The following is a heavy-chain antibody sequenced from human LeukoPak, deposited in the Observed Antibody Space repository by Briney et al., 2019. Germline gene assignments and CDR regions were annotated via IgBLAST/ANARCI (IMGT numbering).Heavy chain of an antibody. J-gene: IGHJ4*02. Sequence: GGSLRLSCAASGFTFSSYSMNWVRQAPGKGLEWVSSISSSSSYIYYADSVKGRFTISRDNSKNTLYLQMNSLRAEDTAVYYCASSAPRGWQYYFDYWGQGTLVTVSS. CDR3: ASSAPRGWQYYFDY. CDR1: GFTFSSYS. CDR2: ISSSSSYI. V-gene: IGHV3-21*04. D-gene: IGHD2-15*01.